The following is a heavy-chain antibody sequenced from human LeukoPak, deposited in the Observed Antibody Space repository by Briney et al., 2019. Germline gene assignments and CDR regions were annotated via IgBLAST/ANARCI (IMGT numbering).Heavy chain of an antibody. CDR2: ISTRDTFI. CDR3: VRDRCSSTSCHDSPNWFDP. CDR1: GFTFNRDW. Sequence: GGSLRLSCAASGFTFNRDWTTWVRQTPGEGLEWVSSISTRDTFINYADSVKGRFTISRDNAKNSLFLQMNSLRAEDTALYYCVRDRCSSTSCHDSPNWFDPWGQGTLVTVSS. D-gene: IGHD2-2*01. V-gene: IGHV3-21*04. J-gene: IGHJ5*02.